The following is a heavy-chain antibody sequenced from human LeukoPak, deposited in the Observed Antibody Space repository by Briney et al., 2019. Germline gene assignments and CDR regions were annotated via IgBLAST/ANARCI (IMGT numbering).Heavy chain of an antibody. D-gene: IGHD3-22*01. V-gene: IGHV1-2*02. CDR3: ARVADYYDSSGYYLLDAFDI. J-gene: IGHJ3*02. CDR1: GYTFTSYY. Sequence: ASVKVSCKASGYTFTSYYMHWVRQAPGQGLEWMGWINPNSGGTNYAQKFQGKVTMTRDTSISTAYMELSRLRSDDTAVYYCARVADYYDSSGYYLLDAFDIWGQGTMVTVSS. CDR2: INPNSGGT.